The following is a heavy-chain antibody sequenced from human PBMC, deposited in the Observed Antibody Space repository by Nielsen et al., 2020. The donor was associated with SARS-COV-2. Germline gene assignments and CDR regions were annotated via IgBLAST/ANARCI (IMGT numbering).Heavy chain of an antibody. J-gene: IGHJ5*02. CDR2: IRSKAYGGTT. V-gene: IGHV3-49*02. D-gene: IGHD3-3*01. CDR3: TRTYYDFWSGLGSGWFDP. Sequence: WIRQPPGKGLEWVGFIRSKAYGGTTEYAASVKGRFTISRDDSKSIAYLQMNSLKTEDTAVYYCTRTYYDFWSGLGSGWFDPWGQGTLVTVSS.